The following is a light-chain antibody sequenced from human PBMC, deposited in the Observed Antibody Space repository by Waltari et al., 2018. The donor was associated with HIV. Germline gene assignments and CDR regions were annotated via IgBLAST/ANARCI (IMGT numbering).Light chain of an antibody. Sequence: QTVVTQEPSFSVSPGGTVTLTCCLSSGSVSPSYYPSWYQQTPGQAPRTLIYSTNTRSSGVPDRFSGSILGNKAALTITGAQADDESDYYCVLYMGSGINWVFGGGTKLTVL. V-gene: IGLV8-61*01. CDR3: VLYMGSGINWV. CDR1: SGSVSPSYY. CDR2: STN. J-gene: IGLJ3*02.